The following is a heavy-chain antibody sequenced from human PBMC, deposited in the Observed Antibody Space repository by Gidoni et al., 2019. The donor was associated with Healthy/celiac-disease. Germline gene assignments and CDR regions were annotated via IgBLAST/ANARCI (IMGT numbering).Heavy chain of an antibody. D-gene: IGHD6-19*01. Sequence: QVQLQQWGAGLLKPSETLSLTCAVYGGSFSGYYWSWIRQPPGKGLEWIGEINHSGSTNYNPSLKSRVTISVDTSKNQFSLKLSSVTAADTAVYYCARGWGSSGWYVTFDYWGQGTLVTVSS. CDR1: GGSFSGYY. CDR3: ARGWGSSGWYVTFDY. J-gene: IGHJ4*02. CDR2: INHSGST. V-gene: IGHV4-34*01.